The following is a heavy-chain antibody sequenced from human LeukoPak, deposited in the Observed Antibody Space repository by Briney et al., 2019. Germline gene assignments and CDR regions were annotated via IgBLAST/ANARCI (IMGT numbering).Heavy chain of an antibody. V-gene: IGHV3-30-3*01. D-gene: IGHD3-9*01. CDR3: ARDLSDILTNYYYYGMDV. CDR1: GFTFSSYA. Sequence: GGSLRLSCAASGFTFSSYAMHWVRQAPGKGLEWVAVISYDGSNKYYAGSVKGRFTISRDNSKNTLYLQMNSLRAEDTAVYYCARDLSDILTNYYYYGMDVWGQGTTVTVSS. CDR2: ISYDGSNK. J-gene: IGHJ6*02.